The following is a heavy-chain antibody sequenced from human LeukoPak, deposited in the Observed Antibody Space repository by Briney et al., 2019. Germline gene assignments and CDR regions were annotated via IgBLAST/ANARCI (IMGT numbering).Heavy chain of an antibody. V-gene: IGHV3-21*01. D-gene: IGHD1-1*01. CDR1: GFTFSSYS. CDR3: ARDLIELEPTEGYFDY. J-gene: IGHJ4*02. CDR2: ISSSSSYI. Sequence: MAGGSLRLSCAASGFTFSSYSMNWVRQAPGKGLEWVSSISSSSSYIYYADSVKGRFTISRDNAKNSLYLQMNSLRAEDTAVYYCARDLIELEPTEGYFDYWGQGTLVTVSS.